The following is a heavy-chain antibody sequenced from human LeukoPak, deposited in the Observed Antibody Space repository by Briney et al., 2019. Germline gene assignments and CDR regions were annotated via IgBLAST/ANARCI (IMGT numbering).Heavy chain of an antibody. CDR3: ARAPVGELWKTPYYYYGMDV. J-gene: IGHJ6*02. V-gene: IGHV3-53*04. D-gene: IGHD3-16*01. Sequence: VGCLRLSPAAPRFTTISNYMRLVRQAPGKRIERGSIIYSGGSTYYADSVKSRFTISRHNSKNTLYLQMNSLRAEDTAVYYCARAPVGELWKTPYYYYGMDVWGQGTTVTVSS. CDR1: RFTTISNY. CDR2: IYSGGST.